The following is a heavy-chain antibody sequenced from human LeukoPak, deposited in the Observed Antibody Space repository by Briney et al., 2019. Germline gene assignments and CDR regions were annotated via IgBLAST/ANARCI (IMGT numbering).Heavy chain of an antibody. J-gene: IGHJ4*02. V-gene: IGHV4-59*08. Sequence: PSETLSLTCTVSGVSISTYYWSWIRQPPGRGLEWIGYFYYSGSTNYNPSLKSRVTMSADMSKNQFSLRLSSVTAADTAVYYCARHDHYYDTSGFDYWGQGTLVTVSS. CDR3: ARHDHYYDTSGFDY. D-gene: IGHD3-22*01. CDR1: GVSISTYY. CDR2: FYYSGST.